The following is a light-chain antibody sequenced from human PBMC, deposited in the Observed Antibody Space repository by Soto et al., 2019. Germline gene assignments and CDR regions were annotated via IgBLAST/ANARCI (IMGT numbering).Light chain of an antibody. Sequence: DIQLTQSPSFLSASVGDRVTITCRASQGISSYVAWYQQKPGKAPKLLIHAASTLQSGVPSRFSGSGSGTEFTLTISSLQPEDFATHHCQQVKSDPPTSFSRGISLEIK. CDR3: QQVKSDPPTS. CDR1: QGISSY. V-gene: IGKV1-9*01. J-gene: IGKJ5*01. CDR2: AAS.